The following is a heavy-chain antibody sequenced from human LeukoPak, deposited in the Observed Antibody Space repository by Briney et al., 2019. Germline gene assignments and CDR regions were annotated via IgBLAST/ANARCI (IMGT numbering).Heavy chain of an antibody. J-gene: IGHJ4*02. CDR2: ISWNSGSI. CDR3: AKDGGSYLGLGYFDY. CDR1: GFTFSSYA. Sequence: GGSLRLSCAASGFTFSSYAMHWVRQAPGKGLEWVSGISWNSGSIGYADSVKGRFTISRDNAKNSLYLQMNSLRAEDTALYYCAKDGGSYLGLGYFDYWGQGTLVTVSS. V-gene: IGHV3-9*01. D-gene: IGHD1-26*01.